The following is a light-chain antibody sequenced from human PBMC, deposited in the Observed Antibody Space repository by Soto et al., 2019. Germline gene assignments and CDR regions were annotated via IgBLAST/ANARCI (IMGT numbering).Light chain of an antibody. Sequence: QSALTQPASVSGSVGQSITISCTGTSSDIGGYKYVSWYQQHPGKAPKLIIFEVSNRPSGVSDRFSGSNSGNTASLTISGLQAEDEADYYCTSYSRYRVLVLGGGTKVTVL. CDR3: TSYSRYRVLV. CDR1: SSDIGGYKY. J-gene: IGLJ3*02. CDR2: EVS. V-gene: IGLV2-14*01.